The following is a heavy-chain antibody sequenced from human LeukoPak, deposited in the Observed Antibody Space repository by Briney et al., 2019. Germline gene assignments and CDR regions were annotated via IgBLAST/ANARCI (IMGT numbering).Heavy chain of an antibody. CDR2: ISSSSSYI. CDR3: ARGASRADY. Sequence: GGSLRLSFAASGFTFRSYNMNGVRQAPGKRPEWVSSISSSSSYIYYADSVKGRFTISRDNAKNSLYLQMNSLRAEDTALYYCARGASRADYWGQGTLVTVSS. V-gene: IGHV3-21*01. J-gene: IGHJ4*02. CDR1: GFTFRSYN.